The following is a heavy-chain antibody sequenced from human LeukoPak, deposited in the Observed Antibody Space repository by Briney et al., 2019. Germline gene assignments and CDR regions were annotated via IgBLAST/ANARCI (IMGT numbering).Heavy chain of an antibody. CDR3: ARDMGYCSSTSCYEVDAFGI. CDR2: IYTSGST. V-gene: IGHV4-61*02. CDR1: GGSISSSSYY. Sequence: PSETLSLTCTVSGGSISSSSYYWSWIRQPAGKGLEWIGRIYTSGSTNYNPSLKSRVTMSVDTSKNQFSLKLSSVTAADTAVYYCARDMGYCSSTSCYEVDAFGIWGQGTMVTVSS. J-gene: IGHJ3*02. D-gene: IGHD2-2*01.